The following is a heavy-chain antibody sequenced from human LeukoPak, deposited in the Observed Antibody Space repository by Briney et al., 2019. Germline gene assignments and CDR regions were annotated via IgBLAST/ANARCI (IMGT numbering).Heavy chain of an antibody. D-gene: IGHD5-12*01. CDR2: ISFDGIIE. Sequence: GGSLRLSCAASGFTLNSYPMHWVRQAPGKGLEWVAVISFDGIIEYYADSVKGRFTISRDNAQNTLYLQLNSLRAEDTAVYYCAVGGYHYSYYRLDVWGQGTTVVVSS. CDR1: GFTLNSYP. J-gene: IGHJ6*02. CDR3: AVGGYHYSYYRLDV. V-gene: IGHV3-30-3*01.